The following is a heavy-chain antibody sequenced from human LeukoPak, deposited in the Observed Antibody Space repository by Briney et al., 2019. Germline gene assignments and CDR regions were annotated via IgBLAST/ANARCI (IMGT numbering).Heavy chain of an antibody. J-gene: IGHJ6*02. Sequence: GGSLRLSCAASGFTFSSYSMNWVRQAPGKGLEWVSSISSSSSYIYYADSVKGRFTISRDNAKNSLYLQMNSLRAEDTAVYYCAREGTTVYYFGMDAWGQGTTVTVSS. V-gene: IGHV3-21*01. CDR3: AREGTTVYYFGMDA. CDR1: GFTFSSYS. D-gene: IGHD4-17*01. CDR2: ISSSSSYI.